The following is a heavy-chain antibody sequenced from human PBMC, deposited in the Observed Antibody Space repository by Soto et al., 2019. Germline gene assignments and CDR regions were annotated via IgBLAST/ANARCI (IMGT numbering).Heavy chain of an antibody. CDR2: ITNTGITT. Sequence: GGALRLSCADSGVGFSTHTLSWVRQSPGKGLEWLSSITNTGITTHYADSVKGRFTISRENSRNTLHLQMNNLRVDDTAVYYCAKGFDYGDTKHIDHWGQGTLVTVSS. V-gene: IGHV3-23*01. CDR1: GVGFSTHT. D-gene: IGHD4-17*01. J-gene: IGHJ4*02. CDR3: AKGFDYGDTKHIDH.